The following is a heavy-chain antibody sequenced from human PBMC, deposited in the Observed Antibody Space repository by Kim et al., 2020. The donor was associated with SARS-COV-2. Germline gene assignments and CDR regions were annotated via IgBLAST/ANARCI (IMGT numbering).Heavy chain of an antibody. CDR3: AKDTSYGDYGTHFDY. D-gene: IGHD4-17*01. Sequence: GGSLRLSCAASGFTFSSYAMSWVRQAPGKGLEWVSAISGSGGSTYYADSVKGRFTISRDNSKNTLYLQMNSLRAEDTAVYYCAKDTSYGDYGTHFDYWGQGTLVTVSS. V-gene: IGHV3-23*01. J-gene: IGHJ4*02. CDR1: GFTFSSYA. CDR2: ISGSGGST.